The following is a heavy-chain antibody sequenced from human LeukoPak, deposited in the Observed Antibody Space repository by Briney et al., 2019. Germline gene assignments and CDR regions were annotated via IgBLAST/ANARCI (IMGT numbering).Heavy chain of an antibody. CDR1: SGSITTYY. Sequence: SETLSLTCTVSSGSITTYYWSWIRQPAGKGLEWIGRTSFSEITNYNPSLKSRVTVSLDTSKNQFSLKLSSVTAADTAIYYCARHIGGTGGTFDYWGQGMLVTVSS. V-gene: IGHV4-4*07. CDR3: ARHIGGTGGTFDY. CDR2: TSFSEIT. J-gene: IGHJ4*02. D-gene: IGHD2-8*02.